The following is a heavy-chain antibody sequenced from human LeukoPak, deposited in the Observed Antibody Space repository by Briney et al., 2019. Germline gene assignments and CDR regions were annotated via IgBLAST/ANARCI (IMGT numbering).Heavy chain of an antibody. CDR3: ARGGAYYYDSSGYYETYYFDY. Sequence: EGSLRLSCAASGFTFSSYAMSWVRQAPGKGLEWVSAISGSGGSTYYADSVKGRFTISRDNSKNTLYLQMNSLRAEDTAVYYCARGGAYYYDSSGYYETYYFDYWGQGTLVTVSS. D-gene: IGHD3-22*01. CDR2: ISGSGGST. J-gene: IGHJ4*02. V-gene: IGHV3-23*01. CDR1: GFTFSSYA.